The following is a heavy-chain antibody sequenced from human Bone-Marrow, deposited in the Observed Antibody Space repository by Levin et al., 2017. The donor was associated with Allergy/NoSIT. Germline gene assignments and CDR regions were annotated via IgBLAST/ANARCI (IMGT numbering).Heavy chain of an antibody. CDR2: IIPILGIA. Sequence: VASVKVSCKASGGTFSSYAISWVRQAPGQGLEWMGRIIPILGIANYAQKFQGRVTITADKSTSTAYMELSSLRSEDTAVYYCARESDYGSGSYYNVEYFDYWGQGTLVTVSS. CDR1: GGTFSSYA. D-gene: IGHD3-10*01. V-gene: IGHV1-69*04. J-gene: IGHJ4*02. CDR3: ARESDYGSGSYYNVEYFDY.